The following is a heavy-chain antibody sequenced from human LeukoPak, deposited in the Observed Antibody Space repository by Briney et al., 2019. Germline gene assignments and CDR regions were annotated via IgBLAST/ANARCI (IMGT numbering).Heavy chain of an antibody. CDR3: ARGGSRLTTAGDLDY. D-gene: IGHD3-16*01. V-gene: IGHV4-39*01. CDR1: GGSISTSRYY. Sequence: SGTLSLTLTVSGGSISTSRYYWGWIRQRPGKGLGGIGSIYYSGTTYYHLSLKSRVTISVDTSRNQFSLRLSSVTAADTAVYYCARGGSRLTTAGDLDYWGQGTLVTVSS. J-gene: IGHJ4*02. CDR2: IYYSGTT.